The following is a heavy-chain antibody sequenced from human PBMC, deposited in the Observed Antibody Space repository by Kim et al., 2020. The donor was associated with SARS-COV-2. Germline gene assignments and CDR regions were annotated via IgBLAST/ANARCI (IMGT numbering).Heavy chain of an antibody. CDR3: AREGYSSSWYNGAFDI. J-gene: IGHJ3*02. V-gene: IGHV4-61*01. Sequence: SETLSLTCTVSGGSVSSGSYYWSWIRQPPGKGLEWIGYIYYSGSTNYNPSLKSRVTISVDTSKNQFSLKLSSVTAADTAVYYCAREGYSSSWYNGAFDIWGHGTMVTVSS. D-gene: IGHD6-13*01. CDR2: IYYSGST. CDR1: GGSVSSGSYY.